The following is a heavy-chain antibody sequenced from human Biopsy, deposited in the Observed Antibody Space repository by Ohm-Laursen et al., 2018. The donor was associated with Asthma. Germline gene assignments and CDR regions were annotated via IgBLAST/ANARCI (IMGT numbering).Heavy chain of an antibody. J-gene: IGHJ4*02. CDR1: GFTFGDYW. CDR3: GIVVAANPFQGDY. V-gene: IGHV3-30*03. Sequence: SLRLSCSASGFTFGDYWMSWVRQVPGKGLEWVAVISYDGSITHYADSVKGRFTISRDNSKNTVYLDISSLRIEDTAVFYCGIVVAANPFQGDYWGQGTPVTVSS. D-gene: IGHD2-15*01. CDR2: ISYDGSIT.